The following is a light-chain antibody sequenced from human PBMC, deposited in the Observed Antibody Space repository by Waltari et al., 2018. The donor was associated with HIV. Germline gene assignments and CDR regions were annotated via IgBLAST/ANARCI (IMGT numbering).Light chain of an antibody. Sequence: QSALTQPASVSGSPGPSLTISCAGTSSDLRDYNSVSWYQHHPGKVPKVIIYEVSNRPSGVSSRSSGSISANTASLTISGLQPEDEADYFCASYISSASPEFGGGTKVTVL. CDR3: ASYISSASPE. CDR2: EVS. J-gene: IGLJ3*02. CDR1: SSDLRDYNS. V-gene: IGLV2-14*01.